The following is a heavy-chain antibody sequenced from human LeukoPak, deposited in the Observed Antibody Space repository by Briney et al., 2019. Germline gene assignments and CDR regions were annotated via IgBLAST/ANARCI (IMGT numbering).Heavy chain of an antibody. V-gene: IGHV1-18*01. D-gene: IGHD1-26*01. Sequence: GASVKVSCKASGYTFTSYGISWVRQAPGQGLEWMGWISAYNGNTNYAQKLQGRVTMTTDTSTSTAYMELRSLRSDDTAVHYCAGLRKGATYYYYYYMDVWGKGTTVTVSS. CDR2: ISAYNGNT. CDR3: AGLRKGATYYYYYYMDV. CDR1: GYTFTSYG. J-gene: IGHJ6*03.